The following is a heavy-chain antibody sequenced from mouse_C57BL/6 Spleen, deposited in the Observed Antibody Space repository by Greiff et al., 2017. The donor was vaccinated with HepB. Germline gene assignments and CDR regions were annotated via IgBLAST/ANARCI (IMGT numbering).Heavy chain of an antibody. V-gene: IGHV5-17*01. Sequence: EVKLVESGGGLVKPGGSLKLSCAASGFTFSDYGMHWVRQAPEKGLEWVAYISSGSSTIYYADTVKGRFTISRDNAKNTLFLQMTSLRSEDTAMYYCARPSLYGSSLAYWGQGTLDTVSA. CDR1: GFTFSDYG. J-gene: IGHJ3*01. CDR2: ISSGSSTI. D-gene: IGHD1-1*01. CDR3: ARPSLYGSSLAY.